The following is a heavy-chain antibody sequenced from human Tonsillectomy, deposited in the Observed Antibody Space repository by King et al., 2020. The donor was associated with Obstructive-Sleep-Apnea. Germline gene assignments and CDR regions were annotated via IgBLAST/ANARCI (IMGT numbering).Heavy chain of an antibody. CDR2: INAGNGNK. V-gene: IGHV1-3*01. J-gene: IGHJ4*02. D-gene: IGHD1-14*01. CDR3: SRDPNNRNGDYFDY. Sequence: VQLVQSGAEVKKPGASVKVSCKPSGYTFTTYAVHWMRRAPGQKLEWMGWINAGNGNKKYSQKFQGRGTITSDTSASTAYPELSSLISEDTAVYYCSRDPNNRNGDYFDYWGQGTLVTVSS. CDR1: GYTFTTYA.